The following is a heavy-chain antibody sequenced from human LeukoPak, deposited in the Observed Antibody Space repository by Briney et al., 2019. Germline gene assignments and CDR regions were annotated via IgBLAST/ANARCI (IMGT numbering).Heavy chain of an antibody. Sequence: SETLSLTCTVSGGSISSYYWSWIRQPPGKGLEWIGYIYYSGSTNYNPSLKSRVTISVDTSKNQFSLKLSSVTAADTAVYYCARERAVAGTGDWFDPWDQGTLVTVSS. V-gene: IGHV4-59*01. CDR1: GGSISSYY. CDR3: ARERAVAGTGDWFDP. D-gene: IGHD6-19*01. J-gene: IGHJ5*02. CDR2: IYYSGST.